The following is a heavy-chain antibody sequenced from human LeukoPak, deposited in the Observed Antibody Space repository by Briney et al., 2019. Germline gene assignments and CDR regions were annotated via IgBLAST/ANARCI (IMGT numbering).Heavy chain of an antibody. Sequence: SETLSLTCAVYGGSFSGYYWSWIRQPPGKGLEWIGSIYYSGSTYYNPSLKSRVTISVDTSKNQFSLKPSSVTAADTAVYYCASVSIGEKWGSFDYWGQGTLVTVSS. V-gene: IGHV4-34*01. D-gene: IGHD3-16*01. CDR1: GGSFSGYY. J-gene: IGHJ4*02. CDR2: IYYSGST. CDR3: ASVSIGEKWGSFDY.